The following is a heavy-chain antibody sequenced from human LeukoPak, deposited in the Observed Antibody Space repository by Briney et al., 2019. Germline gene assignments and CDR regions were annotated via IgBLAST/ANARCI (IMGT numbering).Heavy chain of an antibody. CDR2: ISYDGSNK. V-gene: IGHV3-30-3*01. Sequence: GRSLRLSCAASGFTFSSYAMHWVRQAPGKGLEWVAVISYDGSNKYYADSVKGRFTISRDNSKNTLYLQMNSLRAEDTAVYYCARDPPGSLGAFGYYYYYYMDVWGKGTTVTVSS. D-gene: IGHD3-16*01. CDR1: GFTFSSYA. CDR3: ARDPPGSLGAFGYYYYYYMDV. J-gene: IGHJ6*03.